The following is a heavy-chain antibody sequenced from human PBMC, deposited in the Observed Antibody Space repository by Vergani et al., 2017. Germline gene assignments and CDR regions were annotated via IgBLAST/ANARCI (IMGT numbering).Heavy chain of an antibody. J-gene: IGHJ5*02. D-gene: IGHD5-18*01. CDR2: IYHSGST. V-gene: IGHV4-38-2*02. Sequence: QVQLQESGPGLVKPSETLSLTCTVSGYSISSGYYWGWIRQPPGKGLEWIGSIYHSGSTYYNPSLKSRVTISVDTSKNQFSLKLSSVTAADTAVYYCARAARRGYSYGSVGWFDPWGQGTLVTVSS. CDR3: ARAARRGYSYGSVGWFDP. CDR1: GYSISSGYY.